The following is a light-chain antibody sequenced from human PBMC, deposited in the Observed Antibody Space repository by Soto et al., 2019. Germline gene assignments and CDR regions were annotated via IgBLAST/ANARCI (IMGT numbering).Light chain of an antibody. CDR2: EVS. Sequence: QSALTQPASVSGSPGQSITISCTGTSSDVGGYNYVSWYQQHPGKAPKLMIYEVSNRPSGVSNGFSGSKSGNTASLTISGLQDEDEADYSCSSYTSSISDYGFGTATKGTVL. J-gene: IGLJ1*01. CDR3: SSYTSSISDYG. CDR1: SSDVGGYNY. V-gene: IGLV2-14*01.